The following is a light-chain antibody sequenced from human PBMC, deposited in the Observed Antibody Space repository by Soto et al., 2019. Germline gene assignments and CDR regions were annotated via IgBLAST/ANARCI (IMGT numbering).Light chain of an antibody. CDR1: QSVSSY. J-gene: IGKJ1*01. V-gene: IGKV3-11*01. CDR2: DAS. Sequence: EIVVTQSPCTLSLSLGERATLSCRASQSVSSYLAWYQQKPGKAPSLLIYDASTGATGIPARFSGIRSGTDCTHTISSLGPLDFAVFYCQQRSNWPTAWTFGQGTKVDIK. CDR3: QQRSNWPTAWT.